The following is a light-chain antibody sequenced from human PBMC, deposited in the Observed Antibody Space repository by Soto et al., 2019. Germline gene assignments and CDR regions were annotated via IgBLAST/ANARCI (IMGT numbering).Light chain of an antibody. CDR1: QSVSSY. CDR3: QHRSIWPVS. V-gene: IGKV3-11*01. J-gene: IGKJ5*01. CDR2: DAS. Sequence: IVLTHSPRTLSLSPGERATLSCRASQSVSSYLAWYQQKPGQAPRLLIFDASNRATGIPARFSGSGSRTDFTLTISSLEPEDFAVYYCQHRSIWPVSFGQGTRLEVK.